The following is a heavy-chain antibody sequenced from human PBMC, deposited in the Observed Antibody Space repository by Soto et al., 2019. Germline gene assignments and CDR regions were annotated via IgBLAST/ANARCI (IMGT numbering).Heavy chain of an antibody. V-gene: IGHV3-15*07. CDR2: IKRKIYGETT. D-gene: IGHD1-1*01. Sequence: PVRSLRLSCTASYFRFSEAWINWVRQAPGKWLEWVGRIKRKIYGETTDYAASVKGRFIISRDDSKNTVFLQMNSLKIEDTAVYYGRRLYRLDPWGQGTLVTVSS. J-gene: IGHJ5*02. CDR1: YFRFSEAW. CDR3: RRLYRLDP.